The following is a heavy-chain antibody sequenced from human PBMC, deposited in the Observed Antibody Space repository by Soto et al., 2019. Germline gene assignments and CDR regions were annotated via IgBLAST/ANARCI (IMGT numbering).Heavy chain of an antibody. J-gene: IGHJ5*02. Sequence: ASVKVSCKASGNTVPTYAIHWVRQAPGQGLEWMGWINAGNGNTRYSQKFQGRVTLTRDTSASTAYMDLSSLTSEDAAIYYCARAISGYVTWGQGTLVTVSS. CDR1: GNTVPTYA. V-gene: IGHV1-3*01. D-gene: IGHD5-12*01. CDR2: INAGNGNT. CDR3: ARAISGYVT.